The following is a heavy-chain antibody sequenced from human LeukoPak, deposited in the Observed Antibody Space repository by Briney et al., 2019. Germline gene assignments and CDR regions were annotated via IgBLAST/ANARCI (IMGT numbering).Heavy chain of an antibody. CDR1: GFSFSSYA. CDR2: ISGSGGTT. CDR3: AKVSWANYFDY. Sequence: GGSLRLSCAASGFSFSSYAMSWVHQAPGKGLEWVSAISGSGGTTYYADSVRGRFTISRDNSKNTLYLQMNSLRAEDTAIYYCAKVSWANYFDYWGQGTLVTVSS. J-gene: IGHJ4*02. V-gene: IGHV3-23*01. D-gene: IGHD6-13*01.